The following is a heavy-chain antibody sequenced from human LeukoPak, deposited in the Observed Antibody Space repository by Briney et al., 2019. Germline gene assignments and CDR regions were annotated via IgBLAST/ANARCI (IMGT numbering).Heavy chain of an antibody. V-gene: IGHV3-21*01. CDR1: GFSFSDYR. J-gene: IGHJ4*02. CDR3: ARDASGFYYTSGIIDF. Sequence: GGSLRLSCGASGFSFSDYRMNWVRQAPGKGLEWVSSISSSSSYIYYADSVKGRFTISRDNAKNSLYLQMNSLRAEDTAVYYCARDASGFYYTSGIIDFWGQGTLVTVSS. D-gene: IGHD3-22*01. CDR2: ISSSSSYI.